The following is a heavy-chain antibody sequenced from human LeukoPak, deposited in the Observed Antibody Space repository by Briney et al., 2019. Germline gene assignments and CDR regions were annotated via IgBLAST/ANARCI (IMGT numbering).Heavy chain of an antibody. D-gene: IGHD7-27*01. CDR1: GFTFGAYT. Sequence: GGSLRLSCAASGFTFGAYTINWVRQAPGKGLEWVSGINWNGGSTGYADSVKGRFTISRDNSKNTLFLQMNSLRAEDTAVYYCAKDGGLWVSAHWGDSWGRGTLVTVSS. CDR3: AKDGGLWVSAHWGDS. V-gene: IGHV3-20*04. J-gene: IGHJ4*02. CDR2: INWNGGST.